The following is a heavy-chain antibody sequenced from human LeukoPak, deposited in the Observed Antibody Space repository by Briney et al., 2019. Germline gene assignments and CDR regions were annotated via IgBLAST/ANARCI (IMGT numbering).Heavy chain of an antibody. D-gene: IGHD6-13*01. CDR2: FKSSSYI. Sequence: GGSLRLSCAASGFVFSSYDMNWVRQAPGKGLEWVSCFKSSSYIYYADSVRGRFTISRDNSKNTLYLQMNSLRAEDTAVYYCAREYSSSWYRGFLDSWGQGTLVTVSS. J-gene: IGHJ5*02. V-gene: IGHV3-21*01. CDR3: AREYSSSWYRGFLDS. CDR1: GFVFSSYD.